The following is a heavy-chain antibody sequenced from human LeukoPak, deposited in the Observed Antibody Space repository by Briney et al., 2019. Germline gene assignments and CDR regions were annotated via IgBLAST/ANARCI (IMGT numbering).Heavy chain of an antibody. CDR3: ARDLDSSGYYHVVDS. V-gene: IGHV3-23*01. J-gene: IGHJ4*02. D-gene: IGHD3-22*01. CDR2: ISTSGRP. CDR1: GFIFSSYA. Sequence: GGSLRLSCADSGFIFSSYAMSWVRQAPGKGLEWVSLISTSGRPHYADSVQGRFTISRDNSKNTLSLHMNSLRAEDTGVYYCARDLDSSGYYHVVDSWGQGALVTVSS.